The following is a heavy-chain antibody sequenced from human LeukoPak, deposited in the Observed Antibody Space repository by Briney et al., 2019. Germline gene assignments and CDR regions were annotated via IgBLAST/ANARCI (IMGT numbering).Heavy chain of an antibody. V-gene: IGHV3-48*02. D-gene: IGHD6-19*01. CDR2: ISTSSSTI. Sequence: GGSLRLSCAASGFTFSSYSMNWVRQAPGKWLEWVSYISTSSSTIYYADSVKGRFTISRDNAKNSLYLQMNSLRDEDTAVYYCARELYSSGWYPIGGYYAMDVWGQGTTVTVSS. CDR3: ARELYSSGWYPIGGYYAMDV. CDR1: GFTFSSYS. J-gene: IGHJ6*02.